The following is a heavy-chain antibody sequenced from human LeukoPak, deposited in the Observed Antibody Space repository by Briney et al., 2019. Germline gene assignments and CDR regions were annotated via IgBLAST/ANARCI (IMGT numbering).Heavy chain of an antibody. CDR3: ARDGVGHYDSSGYHWFDP. D-gene: IGHD3-22*01. CDR1: GGSISSGGYY. V-gene: IGHV4-31*03. Sequence: SQTLSLTCTVSGGSISSGGYYWSWIRQHPGKGLEWIGYIYYSGSTYYNPSLKSRVTISVDTSKNQFSLKLSSVTAADTAVYYCARDGVGHYDSSGYHWFDPWGQGTLVTVSS. CDR2: IYYSGST. J-gene: IGHJ5*02.